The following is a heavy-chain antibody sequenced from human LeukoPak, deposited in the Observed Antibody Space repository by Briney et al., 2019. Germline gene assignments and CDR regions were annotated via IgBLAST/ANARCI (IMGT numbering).Heavy chain of an antibody. D-gene: IGHD3-22*01. CDR1: GAPITNDNW. CDR3: ARNGYYSSDY. J-gene: IGHJ4*02. Sequence: PSGTLSLTCVVSGAPITNDNWWNWVRQPPGKGLEWIGEIHHTGRTSYNPSLKSRVTISVDKSKNEFSLKVTSVTAADTAVYYCARNGYYSSDYWGQGTLVTVSS. CDR2: IHHTGRT. V-gene: IGHV4-4*02.